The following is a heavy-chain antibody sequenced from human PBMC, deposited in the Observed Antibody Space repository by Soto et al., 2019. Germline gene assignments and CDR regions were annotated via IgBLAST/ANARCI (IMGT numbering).Heavy chain of an antibody. J-gene: IGHJ6*01. D-gene: IGHD6-13*01. CDR2: ISYDGSNK. Sequence: QVQLVESGGGVVQPGRSLRLSCAASGFTFSSYAMHWVRQAPGKGLEWVAVISYDGSNKYYADSVKGRFTISRDNSKNTLYLQMNSLRAEDTAVYYCARDRGYSSSWYAYGYYDYYGMDVW. CDR1: GFTFSSYA. CDR3: ARDRGYSSSWYAYGYYDYYGMDV. V-gene: IGHV3-30-3*01.